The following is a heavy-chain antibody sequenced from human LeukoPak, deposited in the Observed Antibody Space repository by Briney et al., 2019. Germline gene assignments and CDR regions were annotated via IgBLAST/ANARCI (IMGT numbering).Heavy chain of an antibody. Sequence: SDTLALTYTVSGGSISSGGYYWSRIRQHPGKGLEWIGYIYYSGSTYYNASLKSRVTISVDTSKNQLSLKLSSVTAADTAVYYCATGGYCTNGVCYPDDAFDIWGQGTMVTVSS. CDR2: IYYSGST. J-gene: IGHJ3*02. CDR1: GGSISSGGYY. V-gene: IGHV4-31*03. D-gene: IGHD2-8*01. CDR3: ATGGYCTNGVCYPDDAFDI.